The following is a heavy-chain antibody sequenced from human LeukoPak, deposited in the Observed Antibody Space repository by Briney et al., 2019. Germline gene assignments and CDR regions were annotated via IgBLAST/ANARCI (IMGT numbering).Heavy chain of an antibody. CDR1: GFTFSSYA. V-gene: IGHV3-48*04. CDR3: ARDEEWEPLIDY. Sequence: GGSLRLSCAASGFTFSSYAMHWVRQAPGKGLEWVSYISSSGSTIYYADSVKGRFTISRDNAKNSLYLQMNSLRAEDTAVYYCARDEEWEPLIDYWGQGTLVTVSS. CDR2: ISSSGSTI. J-gene: IGHJ4*02. D-gene: IGHD1-26*01.